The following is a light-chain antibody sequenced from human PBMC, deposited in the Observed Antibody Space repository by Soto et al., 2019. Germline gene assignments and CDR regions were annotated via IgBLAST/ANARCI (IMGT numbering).Light chain of an antibody. CDR3: ISYTTISTYV. V-gene: IGLV2-14*03. J-gene: IGLJ1*01. Sequence: QSALTQPPSASGSPGQSVTISCTGTSSDVGGYNYVSWYQHHPGKAPKLMIYDVSSRPSGVSNRFSGSKSGNTASLTISGLQAEDEADYYCISYTTISTYVFGTGTKVTVL. CDR1: SSDVGGYNY. CDR2: DVS.